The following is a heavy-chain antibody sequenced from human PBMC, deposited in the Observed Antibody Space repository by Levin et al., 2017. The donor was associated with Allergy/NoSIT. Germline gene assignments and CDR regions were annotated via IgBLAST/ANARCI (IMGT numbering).Heavy chain of an antibody. Sequence: GGSLRLSCAASGFTFSHYAMHWVRQSPGKGLEWVAFISYDGTYKYYAESVKGRFTISRDNSEKTVDLNLGSLRPEDTALYYCAAKSYYDISTGYMGSAFDIWGLGTMLTVSS. J-gene: IGHJ3*02. CDR2: ISYDGTYK. CDR1: GFTFSHYA. V-gene: IGHV3-30-3*01. D-gene: IGHD3-9*01. CDR3: AAKSYYDISTGYMGSAFDI.